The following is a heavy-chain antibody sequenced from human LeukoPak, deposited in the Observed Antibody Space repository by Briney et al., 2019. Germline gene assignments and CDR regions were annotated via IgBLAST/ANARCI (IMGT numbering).Heavy chain of an antibody. J-gene: IGHJ4*02. CDR2: ISAYNGNT. CDR1: GYTFTSYG. V-gene: IGHV1-18*01. Sequence: ASVKVSCKASGYTFTSYGISWVRQAPGQGLEWMGWISAYNGNTNYAQKLQGRVTVTTDTSTSTAYMELRSLRSDDTAVYYCARFGLYSGSYWAFDYWGQGTLVTVSS. CDR3: ARFGLYSGSYWAFDY. D-gene: IGHD1-26*01.